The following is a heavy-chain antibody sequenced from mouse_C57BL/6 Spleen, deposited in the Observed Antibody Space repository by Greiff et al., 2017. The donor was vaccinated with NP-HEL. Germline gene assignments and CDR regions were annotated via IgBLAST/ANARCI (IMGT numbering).Heavy chain of an antibody. V-gene: IGHV1-53*01. CDR3: ARGEIYYDYDDAMDY. D-gene: IGHD2-4*01. CDR1: GYTFTSYW. CDR2: INPSNGGT. J-gene: IGHJ4*01. Sequence: QVQLQQPGTVLVKPGASVKLSCKASGYTFTSYWMHWVKQRPGQGLEWIGNINPSNGGTNYNEKFKSKATLTVDKSSSTAYMQLSSLTSEDSAVYYCARGEIYYDYDDAMDYWGQGTSVTVSS.